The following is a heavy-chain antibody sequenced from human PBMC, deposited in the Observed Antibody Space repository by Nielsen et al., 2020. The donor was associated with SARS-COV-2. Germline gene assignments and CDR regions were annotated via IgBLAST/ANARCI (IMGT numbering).Heavy chain of an antibody. D-gene: IGHD6-13*01. Sequence: ESLKISCVASGFTFRNAWMTWVRQAPGKGLEGVGGIKAKTDGETTVYAAPVQGRFTISRDDSEMTLYLQMDSLEIEDTGVYYCSTGGVAAVGTYYYSYGMDVWGQGTTVAVSS. J-gene: IGHJ6*02. CDR1: GFTFRNAW. V-gene: IGHV3-15*01. CDR3: STGGVAAVGTYYYSYGMDV. CDR2: IKAKTDGETT.